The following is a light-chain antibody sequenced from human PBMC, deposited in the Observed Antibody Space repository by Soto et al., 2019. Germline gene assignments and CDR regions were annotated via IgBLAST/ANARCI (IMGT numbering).Light chain of an antibody. J-gene: IGKJ3*01. CDR3: QPADRFPFT. CDR2: VAS. CDR1: QDIGTW. V-gene: IGKV1-12*01. Sequence: DIQLTQSPSSVSASVGDRVTITCRASQDIGTWLAWYQQKPGKAPKLLIYVASNLQSGVPSRFSGAGSGTDFNITITSPQPEDFGTYRGQPADRFPFTSAPGTNVDFK.